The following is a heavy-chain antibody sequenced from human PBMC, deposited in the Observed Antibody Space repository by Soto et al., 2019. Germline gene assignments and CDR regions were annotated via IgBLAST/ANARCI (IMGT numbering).Heavy chain of an antibody. V-gene: IGHV1-8*01. CDR1: GYTFTEYD. D-gene: IGHD5-12*01. J-gene: IGHJ4*02. Sequence: ASVKVSCKTSGYTFTEYDINWVRQAPGQGLEYMGWVSPENRNAGYAPQFRGRVSMTADTSINTVYLELTTLTYEDTAVYYCARRIVATETFDYWGQGTLVTVSS. CDR3: ARRIVATETFDY. CDR2: VSPENRNA.